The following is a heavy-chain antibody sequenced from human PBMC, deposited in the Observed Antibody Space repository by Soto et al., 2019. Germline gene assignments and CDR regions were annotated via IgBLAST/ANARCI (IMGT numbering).Heavy chain of an antibody. CDR1: GFTFSSSF. D-gene: IGHD6-19*01. Sequence: EVQLVESGGALVQPGGSLRLSCVASGFTFSSSFMGWVRQAPGKGLEWVANINQDGGGTYYVGSVEGRFTISRDNAKDSLYLQMNSLRGEDTAVYYCARYFRGSGRYFFDYWGQGTLVTVSS. J-gene: IGHJ4*02. CDR3: ARYFRGSGRYFFDY. V-gene: IGHV3-7*03. CDR2: INQDGGGT.